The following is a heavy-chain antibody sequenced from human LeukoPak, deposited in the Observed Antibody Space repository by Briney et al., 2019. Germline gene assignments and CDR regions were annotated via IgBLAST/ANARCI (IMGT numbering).Heavy chain of an antibody. CDR3: ARIYSGYDWDYGELFDY. Sequence: PSETLSLTCAVYGGSFSGYYWSWIRQPPGKGLEWMGEINHSGSTNYNQSLKSRLTISVVASKNQFSLKLSSVTAADTAVYYCARIYSGYDWDYGELFDYWGQGTLVTVSS. CDR1: GGSFSGYY. CDR2: INHSGST. J-gene: IGHJ4*02. D-gene: IGHD5-12*01. V-gene: IGHV4-34*01.